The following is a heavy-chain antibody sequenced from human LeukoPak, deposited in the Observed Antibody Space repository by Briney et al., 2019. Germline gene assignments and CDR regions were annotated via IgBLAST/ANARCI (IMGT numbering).Heavy chain of an antibody. D-gene: IGHD3-22*01. Sequence: PGGSLRLSCAASGFSFSTYTMSWVRQAPGKGLEWVSAISDGGGGKYYSDSVKGRFTISRDNSGNTLYLQMNSLRAEDTAVYYCAKGVDYYDSSGYSHYFDYWGQGTLVTVSS. V-gene: IGHV3-23*01. J-gene: IGHJ4*02. CDR3: AKGVDYYDSSGYSHYFDY. CDR1: GFSFSTYT. CDR2: ISDGGGGK.